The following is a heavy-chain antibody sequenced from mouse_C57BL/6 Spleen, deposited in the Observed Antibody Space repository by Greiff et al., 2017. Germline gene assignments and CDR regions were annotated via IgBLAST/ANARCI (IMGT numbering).Heavy chain of an antibody. CDR1: GYTFTDYY. J-gene: IGHJ4*01. Sequence: EVKLVESGPELVKPGASVKISCKASGYTFTDYYMNWVKQSHGKSLEWIGDINPNNGGTSYNQKFKGKATLTVDKSSSTAYMELRSLTSEDSAVYYCARARYYYGGGAMDYWGQGTSVTVSS. D-gene: IGHD1-1*01. CDR2: INPNNGGT. V-gene: IGHV1-26*01. CDR3: ARARYYYGGGAMDY.